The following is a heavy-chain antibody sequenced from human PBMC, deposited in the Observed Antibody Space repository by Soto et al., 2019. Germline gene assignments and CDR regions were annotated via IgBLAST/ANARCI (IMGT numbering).Heavy chain of an antibody. CDR3: STEIGSGYNGHYFDY. CDR1: GVTFRNAW. Sequence: EVQLVESGGALVKPGGSLRLSCAASGVTFRNAWMTWVRQAPGKGLEWVGRIKTKTDGGTTDYPAPVKGRFTISRDDSENPVYLQMNSVKTEDTAVYYCSTEIGSGYNGHYFDYWGQGNLVTVSS. CDR2: IKTKTDGGTT. V-gene: IGHV3-15*07. D-gene: IGHD3-22*01. J-gene: IGHJ4*02.